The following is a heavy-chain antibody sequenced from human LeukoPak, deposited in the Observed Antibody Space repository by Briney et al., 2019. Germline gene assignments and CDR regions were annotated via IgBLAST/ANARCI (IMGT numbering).Heavy chain of an antibody. CDR1: GGSFSGYY. D-gene: IGHD3-10*01. Sequence: SETLSLTCAVYGGSFSGYYWSWIRQPPGKGLEWIGEINHSGSTNYNPSLKSRVTISVDTSKNQFSLKLSSVTAADTAVYYCAIQYGSGSYAEFDYWGQGTLVTVSS. CDR3: AIQYGSGSYAEFDY. CDR2: INHSGST. J-gene: IGHJ4*02. V-gene: IGHV4-34*01.